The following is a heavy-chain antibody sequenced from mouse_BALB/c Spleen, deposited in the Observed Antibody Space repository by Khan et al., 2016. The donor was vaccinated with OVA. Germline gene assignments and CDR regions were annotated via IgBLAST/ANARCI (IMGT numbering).Heavy chain of an antibody. J-gene: IGHJ4*01. CDR3: AKFTPDYYSMDY. CDR1: GFSLSSNG. D-gene: IGHD1-1*01. CDR2: IWGDGST. Sequence: VQLQESGPGLVAPSQSLSITCTVSGFSLSSNGVSWVRQPPGKGLEWLGVIWGDGSTNYHSTLKSRLIISKDNSKSQVVLKLNSLQTDDTTTYYCAKFTPDYYSMDYWGPATAVTVSS. V-gene: IGHV2-3*01.